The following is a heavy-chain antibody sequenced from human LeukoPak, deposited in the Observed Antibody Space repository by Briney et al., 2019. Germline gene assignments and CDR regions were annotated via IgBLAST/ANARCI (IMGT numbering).Heavy chain of an antibody. V-gene: IGHV3-23*01. CDR2: IRGGGDT. J-gene: IGHJ4*02. CDR3: AKANWVSNADAVW. D-gene: IGHD1-1*01. CDR1: GFSFTDYA. Sequence: GGSLRPSCAASGFSFTDYAMSWVRQAPARGPEWVSSIRGGGDTFYADSVKGRFTLSRDDSRNTVYLQLNNLRVEDTAIYYCAKANWVSNADAVWWGQGTQVTVSS.